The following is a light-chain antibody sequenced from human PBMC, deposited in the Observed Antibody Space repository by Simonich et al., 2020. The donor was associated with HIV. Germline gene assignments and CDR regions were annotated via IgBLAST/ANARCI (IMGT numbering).Light chain of an antibody. CDR2: GAS. V-gene: IGKV3-15*01. CDR3: QQYNNWPPLT. Sequence: EIVMTQSPSTLSVSPGEKATLSCRASHRVSRKLAWYQQRLGQTPMLLIYGASTRAPGIPARFSGSGSGTEFTLTISRMQSEDFAVYYCQQYNNWPPLTFGGGTKVEIK. CDR1: HRVSRK. J-gene: IGKJ4*01.